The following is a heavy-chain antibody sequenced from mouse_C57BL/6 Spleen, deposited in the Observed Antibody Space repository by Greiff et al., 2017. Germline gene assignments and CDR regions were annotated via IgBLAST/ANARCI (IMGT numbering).Heavy chain of an antibody. V-gene: IGHV1-80*01. J-gene: IGHJ1*03. Sequence: VQLVESGAELVKPGASVKISCKASGYAFSSYWMNWVKQRPGKGLEWIGQIYPGDGDTNYNGKFKGKATLTADKSSSTAYMQLSSLTSEDSAVYFCARRHYYGSSPLYFDVWGTGTTVTVSS. CDR3: ARRHYYGSSPLYFDV. CDR2: IYPGDGDT. D-gene: IGHD1-1*01. CDR1: GYAFSSYW.